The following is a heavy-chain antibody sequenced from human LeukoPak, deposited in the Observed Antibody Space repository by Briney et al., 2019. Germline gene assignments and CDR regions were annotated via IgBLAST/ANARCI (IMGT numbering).Heavy chain of an antibody. CDR2: ISYSRST. D-gene: IGHD3-10*01. Sequence: SESLSLTCTVSGGSLSSGGYYWSWARQHPGKGLEWIGYISYSRSTYYSPSLKSRVTISVDTSKNQFSLKLSSVTAADTAVYYCARGVGSRGRFDFWGQGTLVTVSS. CDR3: ARGVGSRGRFDF. CDR1: GGSLSSGGYY. V-gene: IGHV4-31*03. J-gene: IGHJ4*02.